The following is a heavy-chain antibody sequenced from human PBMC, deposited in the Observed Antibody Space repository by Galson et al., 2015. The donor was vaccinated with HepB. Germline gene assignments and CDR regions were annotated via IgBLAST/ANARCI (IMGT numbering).Heavy chain of an antibody. J-gene: IGHJ6*02. D-gene: IGHD3-9*01. V-gene: IGHV3-30-3*01. Sequence: SLRLSCAASGFTFSSYAMHWVRQAPGKGLEWVAVISYDGSNKYYADSVKGRFTISRDNSKNTLYLQMNSLRAEDTAVYYCARDQGNFEGGYGMDVWGQGTTVTVSS. CDR3: ARDQGNFEGGYGMDV. CDR1: GFTFSSYA. CDR2: ISYDGSNK.